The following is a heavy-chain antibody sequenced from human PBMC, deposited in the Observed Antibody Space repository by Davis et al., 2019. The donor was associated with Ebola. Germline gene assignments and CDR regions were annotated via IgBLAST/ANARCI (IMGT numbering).Heavy chain of an antibody. J-gene: IGHJ4*02. CDR2: INAGNGNT. D-gene: IGHD3-9*01. CDR1: GYTFTSYA. Sequence: AASVKVSCKASGYTFTSYAMHWVRQAPGQRLEWMGWINAGNGNTKYSQKFQGRVTITADESTSTAYMELSSLRSEDTAVYYCATGGGLRYFDWLDYWGQGTLVTVSS. CDR3: ATGGGLRYFDWLDY. V-gene: IGHV1-3*01.